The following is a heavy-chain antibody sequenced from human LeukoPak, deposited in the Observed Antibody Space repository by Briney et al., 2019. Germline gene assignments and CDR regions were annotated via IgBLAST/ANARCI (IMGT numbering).Heavy chain of an antibody. V-gene: IGHV4-34*01. J-gene: IGHJ5*02. CDR2: INHSGST. Sequence: PSETLSLTCAVYGGSFRGYYWSWIRQPPGKGLEWIGEINHSGSTNYNPSLKRRVTISVDTSKNQFSLKLSSVTAADTAVYYCARGGYCSSTSCFAPSLYNWFDPWGQGTLVTVSS. CDR1: GGSFRGYY. D-gene: IGHD2-2*01. CDR3: ARGGYCSSTSCFAPSLYNWFDP.